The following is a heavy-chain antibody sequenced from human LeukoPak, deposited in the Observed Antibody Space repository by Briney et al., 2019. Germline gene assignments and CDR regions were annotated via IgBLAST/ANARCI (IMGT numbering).Heavy chain of an antibody. CDR3: TREGCGATSCYTNDY. V-gene: IGHV3-30*03. D-gene: IGHD2-2*02. CDR2: ISYDGSNK. J-gene: IGHJ4*02. Sequence: GGSLRLSCAASGFTFSSYGMHWVRQAPGKGLEWVAVISYDGSNKYYADSVKGRFTISRDNSKNTLYLQMNSLKTEDTAIYYCTREGCGATSCYTNDYWGQGTLVTVSS. CDR1: GFTFSSYG.